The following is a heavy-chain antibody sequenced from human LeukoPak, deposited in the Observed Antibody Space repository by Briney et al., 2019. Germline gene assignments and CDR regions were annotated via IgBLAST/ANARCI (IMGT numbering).Heavy chain of an antibody. CDR3: ARVFSPHDFWSGRYYFDY. D-gene: IGHD3-3*01. V-gene: IGHV4-34*01. Sequence: SETLSLTCAVYGGSFSGYYWSWIRQPPGKGLEWIGEINHSGSTNYNPSLKSRVTISVDTSKNQCSLKLRSVTAADTAVYYCARVFSPHDFWSGRYYFDYWGQGTLVTVSS. CDR1: GGSFSGYY. CDR2: INHSGST. J-gene: IGHJ4*02.